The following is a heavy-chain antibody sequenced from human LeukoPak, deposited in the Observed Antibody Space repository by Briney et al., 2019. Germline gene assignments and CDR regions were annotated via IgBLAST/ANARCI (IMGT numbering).Heavy chain of an antibody. J-gene: IGHJ4*02. D-gene: IGHD2-2*01. CDR1: GFSFSNYD. Sequence: GRSLRLSCVASGFSFSNYDMHWVRQAPGKGLEWVAVISHDESNKYYTDSVKGRFTISRDNSKNTLYLQMNSLRAEDTAVYYCARDLRAAILSNFDYWGQGTLVTVSS. CDR2: ISHDESNK. CDR3: ARDLRAAILSNFDY. V-gene: IGHV3-30*03.